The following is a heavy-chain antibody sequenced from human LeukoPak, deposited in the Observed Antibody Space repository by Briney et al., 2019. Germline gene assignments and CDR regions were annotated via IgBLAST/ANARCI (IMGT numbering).Heavy chain of an antibody. CDR3: ARVSISAAGADY. Sequence: GGSLRLSCAASGFTLSTYTISWVRQAPGKGLEWVSSISSTNVYIYYADSVKGRFTISRDNARNSLYLQMNSLRAEDTAVYYCARVSISAAGADYWGQGTLVTVSS. CDR1: GFTLSTYT. D-gene: IGHD6-13*01. CDR2: ISSTNVYI. V-gene: IGHV3-21*06. J-gene: IGHJ4*02.